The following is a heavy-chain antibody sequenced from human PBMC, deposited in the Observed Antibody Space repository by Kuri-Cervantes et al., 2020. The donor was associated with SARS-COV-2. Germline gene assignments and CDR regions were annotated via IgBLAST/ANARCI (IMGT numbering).Heavy chain of an antibody. J-gene: IGHJ4*02. CDR2: INHRGDT. Sequence: SQTLSLTCALYYGTLTGYQWSWIRQPPGKGLEWIGGINHRGDTYYNPSLEGRVTISRDTSENKFSLRLSSVTAADMAVYYCARVRLGTDTYDSSGYYYFDYWGQGMLVTVSS. CDR3: ARVRLGTDTYDSSGYYYFDY. V-gene: IGHV4-34*01. CDR1: YGTLTGYQ. D-gene: IGHD3-22*01.